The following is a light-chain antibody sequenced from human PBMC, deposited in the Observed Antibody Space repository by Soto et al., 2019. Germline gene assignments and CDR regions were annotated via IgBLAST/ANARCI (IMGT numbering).Light chain of an antibody. CDR3: QQYGSSAWT. CDR2: GAY. J-gene: IGKJ1*01. Sequence: ENVVTPSPATLSLSPGEKATITCGASQSVTSSYLAWYKTKTGQAPRLLIYGAYSRATDIPDRFSGSGSGTDFNLTISSLEPEDCAVDYCQQYGSSAWTCGQGTKGDIK. CDR1: QSVTSSY. V-gene: IGKV3-20*01.